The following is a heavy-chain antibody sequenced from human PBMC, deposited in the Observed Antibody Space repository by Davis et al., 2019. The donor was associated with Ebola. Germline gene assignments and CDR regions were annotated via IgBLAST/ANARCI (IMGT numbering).Heavy chain of an antibody. CDR1: AFTFSDYY. J-gene: IGHJ6*03. V-gene: IGHV3-11*06. D-gene: IGHD3-3*02. Sequence: GESLKISCEASAFTFSDYYMSWIRQAPGKGLEWLSYISSSTTLTNYADSVKGRFTISRDNANNSLYLQMNSLRAEDTAVYYCARSIFGVVPYYYYYMDVWGKGTTVTVSS. CDR3: ARSIFGVVPYYYYYMDV. CDR2: ISSSTTLT.